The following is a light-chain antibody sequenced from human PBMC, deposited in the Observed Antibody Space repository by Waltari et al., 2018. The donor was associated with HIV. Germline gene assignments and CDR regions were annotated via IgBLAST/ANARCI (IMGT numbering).Light chain of an antibody. J-gene: IGLJ3*02. CDR1: GSHIGGST. Sequence: QSVLTQPPSASGTPGQRVTISCSGSGSHIGGSTVNWYQQLPGTAPKLLIYSNNQRPSRVPDRFSGSKSGTSASLAISGLQSDDETTYYCATWDGSLNGPVFGGGTKLTVL. CDR2: SNN. V-gene: IGLV1-44*01. CDR3: ATWDGSLNGPV.